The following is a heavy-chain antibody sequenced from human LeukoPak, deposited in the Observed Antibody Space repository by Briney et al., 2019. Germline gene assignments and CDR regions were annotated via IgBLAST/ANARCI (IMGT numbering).Heavy chain of an antibody. Sequence: GGSLRLSCAASGFTFSSYWMSWVRQAPGKGLEWVANIKQDGSEKYYVDSVKGRFTISRDNAKNSLYLQMNSLRVEDSAVYYCVRGPVQAIYYYYYMDVWGNGTAVTVSS. CDR3: VRGPVQAIYYYYYMDV. CDR1: GFTFSSYW. J-gene: IGHJ6*03. V-gene: IGHV3-7*01. CDR2: IKQDGSEK.